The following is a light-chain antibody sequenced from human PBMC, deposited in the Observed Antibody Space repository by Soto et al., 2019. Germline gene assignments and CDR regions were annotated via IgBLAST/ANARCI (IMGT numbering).Light chain of an antibody. CDR2: STN. V-gene: IGLV8-61*01. Sequence: QTVVTQEPSFSVSPGGPAKLTGGLTPASVSTTYYPSWYQQTPGQAPRTLIYSTNIRSSGVPDRFSGSILGNKAALTITGAQADDESDYHCMLYMGGGLVVFGGGTQLTVL. J-gene: IGLJ2*01. CDR3: MLYMGGGLVV. CDR1: PASVSTTYY.